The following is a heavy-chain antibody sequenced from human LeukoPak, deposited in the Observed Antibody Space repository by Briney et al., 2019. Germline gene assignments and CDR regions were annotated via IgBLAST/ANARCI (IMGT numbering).Heavy chain of an antibody. CDR1: GFTFSSYE. D-gene: IGHD6-13*01. J-gene: IGHJ6*03. V-gene: IGHV3-48*03. Sequence: GGSLRLSCAASGFTFSSYEMNWVRQAPGKGLEWVSYISSSGSTIYYADSVKGRFTISRDNAKNSLYLQMNSLRAEDTAVYYCARDGIAAAGTGYYYYMDVWGKGTTVTVSS. CDR2: ISSSGSTI. CDR3: ARDGIAAAGTGYYYYMDV.